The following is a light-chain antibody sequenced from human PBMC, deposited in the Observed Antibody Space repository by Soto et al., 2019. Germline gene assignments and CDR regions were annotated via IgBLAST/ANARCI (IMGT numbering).Light chain of an antibody. CDR1: QSISTW. CDR2: KAS. Sequence: DIRMTQFPSTLSASVGDRVTITCRASQSISTWLAWYQQKPGRAPKLLVYKASSLESGVPSRFSGSGSGTEFTLTISSLQPDDFATYYCQQYKSHPLTFGGRTKVEIK. CDR3: QQYKSHPLT. J-gene: IGKJ4*01. V-gene: IGKV1-5*03.